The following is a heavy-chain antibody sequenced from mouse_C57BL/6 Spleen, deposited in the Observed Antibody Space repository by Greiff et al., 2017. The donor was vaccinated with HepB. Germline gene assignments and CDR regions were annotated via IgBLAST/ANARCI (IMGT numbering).Heavy chain of an antibody. J-gene: IGHJ1*03. CDR1: GFTFSSYA. CDR2: ISDGGSYT. Sequence: EVQGVESGGGLVKPGGSLKLSCAASGFTFSSYAMSWVRQTPEKRLEWVATISDGGSYTYYPDNVKGRFTISRDNAKNNLYLQMSHLKSEDTAMYYCARDGYYPHWYFDVWGTGTTVTVSS. D-gene: IGHD2-3*01. V-gene: IGHV5-4*01. CDR3: ARDGYYPHWYFDV.